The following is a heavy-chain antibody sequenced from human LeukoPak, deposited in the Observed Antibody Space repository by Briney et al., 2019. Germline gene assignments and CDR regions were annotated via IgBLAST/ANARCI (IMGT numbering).Heavy chain of an antibody. CDR2: ISWDGGST. CDR3: AKGSDGDYYFDY. CDR1: GFTFDDYA. Sequence: PGGSLRLSCAASGFTFDDYAMHWVRQAPGKGLEWVSLISWDGGSTYYADSVKGRFTISRDNSKNSLYLQMNSLRAEDTALYYCAKGSDGDYYFDYWGQGTLVTVSS. V-gene: IGHV3-43D*03. J-gene: IGHJ4*02. D-gene: IGHD4-17*01.